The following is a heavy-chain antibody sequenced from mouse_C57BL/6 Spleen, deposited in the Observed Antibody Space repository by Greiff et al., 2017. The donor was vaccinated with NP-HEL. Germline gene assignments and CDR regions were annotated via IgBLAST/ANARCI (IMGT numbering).Heavy chain of an antibody. CDR2: IDPENGDT. Sequence: EVQLQQSGAELVRPGASVKLSCTASGFNIKDDYMHWVKQRPEQGLEWIGWIDPENGDTEYASKFQGKATITADTSSNTAYLQLSSLTSEDTAVYYCTTYPYYYGSSHDYWGQGTTLTVSS. V-gene: IGHV14-4*01. CDR3: TTYPYYYGSSHDY. CDR1: GFNIKDDY. J-gene: IGHJ2*01. D-gene: IGHD1-1*01.